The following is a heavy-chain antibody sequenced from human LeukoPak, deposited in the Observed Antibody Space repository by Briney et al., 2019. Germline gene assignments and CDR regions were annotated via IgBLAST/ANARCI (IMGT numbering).Heavy chain of an antibody. Sequence: GGSLRLSCAASGFTFSSYAMAWVRQAPGKGLEWVSSISGSAGSTFYADSVKGRFTISSDNSKNTLYLQMFSLRADDTAIYYCAKDERWELPHYFDNWGQGTLVTVSS. CDR3: AKDERWELPHYFDN. D-gene: IGHD2-15*01. V-gene: IGHV3-23*01. CDR1: GFTFSSYA. CDR2: ISGSAGST. J-gene: IGHJ4*02.